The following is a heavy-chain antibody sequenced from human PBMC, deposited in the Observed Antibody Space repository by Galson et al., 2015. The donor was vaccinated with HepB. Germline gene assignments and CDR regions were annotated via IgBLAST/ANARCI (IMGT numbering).Heavy chain of an antibody. V-gene: IGHV1-69*04. Sequence: SVKVSCKGSGYTFTSYGISWVRQAPGQGLEWMGRIIPILGIANYAQKFQGRVTITADKSTSTAYMELSSLRSEDTAVYYCATWSQRNYGSGSYYFDYWGQGTLVTVSS. D-gene: IGHD3-10*01. CDR2: IIPILGIA. CDR1: GYTFTSYG. CDR3: ATWSQRNYGSGSYYFDY. J-gene: IGHJ4*02.